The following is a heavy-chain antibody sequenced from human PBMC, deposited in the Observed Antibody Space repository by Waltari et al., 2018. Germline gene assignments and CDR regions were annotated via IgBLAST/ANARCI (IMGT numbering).Heavy chain of an antibody. J-gene: IGHJ4*02. Sequence: EVQLVESGGGLVQPGGSLSLSCPASGFTFRSYEMNWVRQAPGKGLEWVSYISSSGSTIYYADSVKGRFTISRDNAKNSLYLQMNSLRAEDTAVYYCAREIATGSYDYWGQGTLVTVSS. D-gene: IGHD3-10*01. V-gene: IGHV3-48*03. CDR2: ISSSGSTI. CDR1: GFTFRSYE. CDR3: AREIATGSYDY.